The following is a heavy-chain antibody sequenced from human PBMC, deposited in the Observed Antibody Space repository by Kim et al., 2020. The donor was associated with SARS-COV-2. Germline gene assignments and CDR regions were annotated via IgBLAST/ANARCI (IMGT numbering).Heavy chain of an antibody. D-gene: IGHD6-13*01. CDR2: T. CDR3: ARVAVRSSRNWFDP. Sequence: TNYNPSLKSRVTISVDTSKNQFSLKLSSVTAADTAVYYCARVAVRSSRNWFDPWGQGTLVTVSS. V-gene: IGHV4-59*01. J-gene: IGHJ5*02.